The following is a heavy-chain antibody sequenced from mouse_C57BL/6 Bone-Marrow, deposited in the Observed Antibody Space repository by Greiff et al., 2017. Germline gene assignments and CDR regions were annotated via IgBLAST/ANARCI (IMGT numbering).Heavy chain of an antibody. D-gene: IGHD1-1*01. CDR3: ARRDYGNYVDY. Sequence: QVQLQQSGPELVKPGASVKISCKASGYAFSSSWMNWVKQRPGKGLEWIGRIYPGAGDTNYNGKFKGKDTLTADKSSSTAYLQLSSLTSEDSAVYFCARRDYGNYVDYWGQGTTLTVSS. V-gene: IGHV1-82*01. J-gene: IGHJ2*01. CDR1: GYAFSSSW. CDR2: IYPGAGDT.